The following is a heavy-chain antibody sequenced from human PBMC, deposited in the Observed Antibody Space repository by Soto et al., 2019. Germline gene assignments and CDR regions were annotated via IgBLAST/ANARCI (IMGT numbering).Heavy chain of an antibody. CDR2: ISWNSGNI. D-gene: IGHD6-13*01. J-gene: IGHJ6*02. CDR3: AKDRAAAGRKVYYYGMDV. CDR1: GFTFDDYA. V-gene: IGHV3-9*01. Sequence: PGGSLRLSCAASGFTFDDYAMHWVRQAPGKGLEWVSGISWNSGNIGYADSVKGRFTISRDNAKNSLYLQMNGLRAEDTALYYCAKDRAAAGRKVYYYGMDVWGQGTTVTVS.